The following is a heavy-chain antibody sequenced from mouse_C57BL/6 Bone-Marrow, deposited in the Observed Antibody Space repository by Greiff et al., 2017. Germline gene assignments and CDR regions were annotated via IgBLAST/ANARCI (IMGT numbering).Heavy chain of an antibody. CDR1: GYTFTSYW. Sequence: QVQLQQPGAELVKPGASVKLSCKASGYTFTSYWMQWVKQRPGQGLEWIGEIDPSDSYTNYNQKFKGKATLTVDTSSSTAYMQLSSLTSEDSAVYYCARPYDYVGDVYWGQGTSVTVSS. V-gene: IGHV1-50*01. J-gene: IGHJ4*01. D-gene: IGHD2-4*01. CDR2: IDPSDSYT. CDR3: ARPYDYVGDVY.